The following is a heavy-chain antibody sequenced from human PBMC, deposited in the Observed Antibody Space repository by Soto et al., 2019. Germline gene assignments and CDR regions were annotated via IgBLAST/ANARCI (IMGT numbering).Heavy chain of an antibody. CDR2: ISYDGSDK. CDR3: VKDRVPGAYGHYYGMDV. J-gene: IGHJ6*02. D-gene: IGHD5-12*01. Sequence: GSLRLSCXVSGFTFNNSGMHWVRQAPGKGLEWMAVISYDGSDKYYADFVKGRVIISRDNSKNTLNLEMNSLRAEDTATYSCVKDRVPGAYGHYYGMDVWGQGTTVTVSS. V-gene: IGHV3-30*18. CDR1: GFTFNNSG.